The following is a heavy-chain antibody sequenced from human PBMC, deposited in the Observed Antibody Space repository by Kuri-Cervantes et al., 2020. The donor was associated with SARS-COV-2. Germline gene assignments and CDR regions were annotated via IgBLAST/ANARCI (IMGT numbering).Heavy chain of an antibody. Sequence: SETLSLTCAVSGGSFSSYFWSWLRQPPGRGLEWIGETNQNGGTNYNPSLKSRITISVDTSKNQFSLKLSSVTAADTAVYYCAASGRGGSCNSANCKGAYNWFDPWGQGTLVTVSS. CDR2: TNQNGGT. CDR3: AASGRGGSCNSANCKGAYNWFDP. V-gene: IGHV4-34*01. CDR1: GGSFSSYF. J-gene: IGHJ5*02. D-gene: IGHD2/OR15-2a*01.